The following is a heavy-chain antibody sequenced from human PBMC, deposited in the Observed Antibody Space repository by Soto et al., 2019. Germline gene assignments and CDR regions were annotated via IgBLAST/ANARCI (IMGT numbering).Heavy chain of an antibody. CDR1: GYSLVGYW. Sequence: PGESLKISCKGSGYSLVGYWITWVRQKPGKGLEWMGRIDPSDSQTYYSPSFRGHVTISVTKSITTVFLQWSSLRASDTAMYYCARQIYDSDTGPDFPYYFESWGQGTPVTVSS. V-gene: IGHV5-10-1*01. D-gene: IGHD3-22*01. CDR2: IDPSDSQT. J-gene: IGHJ4*02. CDR3: ARQIYDSDTGPDFPYYFES.